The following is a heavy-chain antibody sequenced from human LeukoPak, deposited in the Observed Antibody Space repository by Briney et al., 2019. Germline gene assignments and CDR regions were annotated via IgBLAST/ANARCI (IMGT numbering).Heavy chain of an antibody. CDR2: IVVGSGNT. CDR3: AAGHLALATLRPEIFDY. CDR1: GFTFTSSA. V-gene: IGHV1-58*02. J-gene: IGHJ4*02. D-gene: IGHD5-12*01. Sequence: SVKVSCKASGFTFTSSAMQWVRQARGQRLEWIGWIVVGSGNTNYAQKFQERVTITRDMSTSTAYMELSSLRSEDTAVYYCAAGHLALATLRPEIFDYWGQGTLVTVSS.